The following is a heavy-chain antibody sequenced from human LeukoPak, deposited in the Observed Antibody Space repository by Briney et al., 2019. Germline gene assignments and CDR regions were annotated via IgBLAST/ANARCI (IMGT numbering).Heavy chain of an antibody. J-gene: IGHJ4*02. CDR2: ISSSSSYI. CDR1: GFTFDDYA. Sequence: KPGGSLRLSCAASGFTFDDYAMHWVRQAPGKGLEWVSSISSSSSYIYYADSVKGRFTISRDNAKNSLYLQMNSLRAEDTAVYYCARVPDIVAPFDYWGQGTLVTVSS. D-gene: IGHD5-12*01. V-gene: IGHV3-21*01. CDR3: ARVPDIVAPFDY.